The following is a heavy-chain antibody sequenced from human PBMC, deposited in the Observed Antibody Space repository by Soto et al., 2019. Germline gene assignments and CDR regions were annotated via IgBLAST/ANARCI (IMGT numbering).Heavy chain of an antibody. J-gene: IGHJ5*02. CDR2: IIPIFGTA. D-gene: IGHD3-10*01. CDR1: GGTFSSYA. Sequence: QVQLVPSGAELKKPGSSVKVSCKASGGTFSSYAISWVRQAPGQGLEWMGGIIPIFGTANYAQKFQGRVTITADESTSTAYMELSSLRSEDTAVYYCARVWFEELEQRDWFAPWCQGALVTVSS. V-gene: IGHV1-69*01. CDR3: ARVWFEELEQRDWFAP.